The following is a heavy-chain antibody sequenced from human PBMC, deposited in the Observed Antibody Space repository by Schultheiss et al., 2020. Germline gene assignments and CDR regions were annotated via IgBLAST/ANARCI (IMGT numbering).Heavy chain of an antibody. D-gene: IGHD4/OR15-4a*01. J-gene: IGHJ4*02. CDR3: AREVFGARVY. V-gene: IGHV3-9*01. CDR1: GFTFDDYA. CDR2: ISWNSGSI. Sequence: GGSLRLSCAASGFTFDDYAMHWVRQAPGKGLEWVSGISWNSGSIGYADSVKGRFTISRDNAKNTLYLQMNSLRAEDTAVYYCAREVFGARVYWGQGTLVTVSS.